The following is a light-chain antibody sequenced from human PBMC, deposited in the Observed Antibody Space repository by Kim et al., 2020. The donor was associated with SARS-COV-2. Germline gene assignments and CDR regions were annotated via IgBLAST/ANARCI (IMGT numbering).Light chain of an antibody. CDR1: QSISTY. CDR3: QQSYTTPRT. V-gene: IGKV1-39*01. CDR2: AAS. J-gene: IGKJ1*01. Sequence: AAVGDRVTITCRASQSISTYLNWYQQQPGKAPKLLIYAASSLQSGVPSRFSGSGSGTDFTLTISSLQPEDFATYFCQQSYTTPRTFGQGTKVDMK.